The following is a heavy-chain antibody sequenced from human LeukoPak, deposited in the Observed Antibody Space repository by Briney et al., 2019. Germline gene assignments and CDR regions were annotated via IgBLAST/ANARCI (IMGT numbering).Heavy chain of an antibody. J-gene: IGHJ6*04. CDR1: GFTFSSYE. CDR3: AELGITMIGGG. V-gene: IGHV3-48*03. CDR2: ISSSGSTI. D-gene: IGHD3-10*02. Sequence: AGGSLRLSCAASGFTFSSYEMNWVRQAPGEGLEWVSYISSSGSTIYYADSVKGRFTISRDNAKNSLYLQMNSLRAEDTAVYYCAELGITMIGGGWGKGTTVTISS.